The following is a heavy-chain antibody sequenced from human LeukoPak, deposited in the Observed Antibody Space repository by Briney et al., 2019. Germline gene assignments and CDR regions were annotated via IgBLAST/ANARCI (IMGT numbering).Heavy chain of an antibody. CDR1: GFTFSSYY. V-gene: IGHV3-11*04. CDR3: AKGGSRLFSHI. J-gene: IGHJ3*02. CDR2: ISTSGTTI. Sequence: GGSLRLSCAASGFTFSSYYMSWIRQAPGKGLEWVSYISTSGTTIYYADSVKGRFTISRDNAKNSLYLQMNSLRAEDTAVYYCAKGGSRLFSHIWGQGTMVTVSS. D-gene: IGHD3-3*01.